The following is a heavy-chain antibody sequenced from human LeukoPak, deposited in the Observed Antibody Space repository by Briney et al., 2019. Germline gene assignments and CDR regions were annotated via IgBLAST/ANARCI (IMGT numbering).Heavy chain of an antibody. CDR1: GFTFSSYE. J-gene: IGHJ3*02. CDR3: ARDPADYYYSSGYRDAFDI. D-gene: IGHD3-22*01. CDR2: ISSSGSTI. Sequence: GGSLRLSCAAAGFTFSSYEMNWVRQAPGKGLEWVSSISSSGSTINYADSVKGRFTISRDNAKNSLYLQMSSLRVEDTAVYYCARDPADYYYSSGYRDAFDIRLRATMVSVCS. V-gene: IGHV3-48*03.